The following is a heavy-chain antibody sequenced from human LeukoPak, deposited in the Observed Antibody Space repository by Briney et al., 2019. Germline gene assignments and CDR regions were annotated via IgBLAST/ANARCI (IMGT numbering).Heavy chain of an antibody. J-gene: IGHJ5*02. V-gene: IGHV4-4*07. CDR2: IYTSASS. CDR1: GRSISSYY. Sequence: SETLSLTCTVSGRSISSYYWSWIRPPPRKGLELVGRIYTSASSSYNPSLTSRITMSIDTSKNQFSLKLSSGPGADTAVDYCARDYAYPVWFDPWGQGTLVTVSS. D-gene: IGHD3-16*01. CDR3: ARDYAYPVWFDP.